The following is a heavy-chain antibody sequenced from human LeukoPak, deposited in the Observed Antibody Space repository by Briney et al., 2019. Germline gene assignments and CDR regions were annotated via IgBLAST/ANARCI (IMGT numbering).Heavy chain of an antibody. CDR3: ARGRSGYPFDY. CDR1: GFTFSSYW. J-gene: IGHJ4*02. CDR2: IKQDGSEK. Sequence: GGSLRLSCAASGFTFSSYWMSWVRQAPGKGLEWVANIKQDGSEKYYVDSVKGRFTISRDNAKNSLYLQMNSLRAGDTAVYYCARGRSGYPFDYWGQGTLVTVSS. D-gene: IGHD3-22*01. V-gene: IGHV3-7*01.